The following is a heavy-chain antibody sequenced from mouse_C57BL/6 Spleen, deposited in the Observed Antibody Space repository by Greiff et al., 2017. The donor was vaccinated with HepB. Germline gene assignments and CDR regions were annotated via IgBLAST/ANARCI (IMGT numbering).Heavy chain of an antibody. CDR3: ARHEDEYVNYGFDY. D-gene: IGHD2-10*02. CDR2: FYPGSGSI. V-gene: IGHV1-62-2*01. J-gene: IGHJ2*01. Sequence: VKVVESGAELVKPGASVKLSCKASGYTFTEYTIHWVKQRSGQGLEWIGWFYPGSGSIKYNEKFKDKATLTADKSSSTVYMELSRLTSEDSAVYFCARHEDEYVNYGFDYWGQGTTLTVSS. CDR1: GYTFTEYT.